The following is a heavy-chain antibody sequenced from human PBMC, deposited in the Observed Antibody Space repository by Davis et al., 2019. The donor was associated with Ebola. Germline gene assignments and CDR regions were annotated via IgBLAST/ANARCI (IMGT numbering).Heavy chain of an antibody. V-gene: IGHV1-2*02. CDR3: ARWAQYQLLNDY. CDR1: GYTFTGYY. D-gene: IGHD2-2*01. J-gene: IGHJ4*02. Sequence: ASVKVSCKASGYTFTGYYMHWVRQAPGQGLEWMGWINPNSGGTNYAQKFQGRVTMTRDTSISTAYMELRSLRSDDTAVYYCARWAQYQLLNDYWGQGTLVTVSS. CDR2: INPNSGGT.